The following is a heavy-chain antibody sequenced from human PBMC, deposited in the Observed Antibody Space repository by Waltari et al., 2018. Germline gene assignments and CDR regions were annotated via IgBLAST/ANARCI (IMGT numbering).Heavy chain of an antibody. CDR2: ISGSGGRT. CDR3: ASRSGGPDY. CDR1: GFTFSSYA. D-gene: IGHD3-10*01. J-gene: IGHJ4*02. Sequence: EVQLLESGGGLVQPGGSLRLSCAASGFTFSSYAMSWVRQAPGKGLGWVSAISGSGGRTYYADSGKGRFTIARDNSKNTLYLQMNSLRAEDTAVYYCASRSGGPDYWGQGTLVTVSS. V-gene: IGHV3-23*01.